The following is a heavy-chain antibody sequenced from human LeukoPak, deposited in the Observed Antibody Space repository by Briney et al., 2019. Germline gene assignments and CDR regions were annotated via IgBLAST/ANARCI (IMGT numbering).Heavy chain of an antibody. D-gene: IGHD6-13*01. J-gene: IGHJ4*02. V-gene: IGHV3-21*01. CDR1: GFTFSSYS. CDR2: ISSSSSYI. CDR3: ASSRIAAAGTHY. Sequence: GGSLRLSCAASGFTFSSYSMNWVRQAPGKGLEWVSSISSSSSYIYYADSVKGRFTISRDNAKNSQYLQMNSLRAEDTAVYYCASSRIAAAGTHYWGQGTLVTVSS.